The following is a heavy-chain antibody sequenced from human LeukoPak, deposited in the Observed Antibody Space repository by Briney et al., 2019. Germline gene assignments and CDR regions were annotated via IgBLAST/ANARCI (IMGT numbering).Heavy chain of an antibody. CDR1: GFSFSSYS. V-gene: IGHV3-72*01. J-gene: IGHJ4*02. D-gene: IGHD6-19*01. Sequence: QPGGSLRLSCAASGFSFSSYSMNWVRQAPGKGLEWVGRTRNKANSYTTEYAASVKGRFTILRDDSKNSLYLQMNSLKTEDTAVYYCTPSIAVAGSLDYWGQGTLVTVSS. CDR2: TRNKANSYTT. CDR3: TPSIAVAGSLDY.